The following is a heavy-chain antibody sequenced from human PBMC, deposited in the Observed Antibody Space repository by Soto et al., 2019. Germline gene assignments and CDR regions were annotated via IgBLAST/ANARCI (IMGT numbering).Heavy chain of an antibody. Sequence: SVKVSCKASGGTFSSYTISWVRQAPGQGLEWMGRIIPILGIANYAQKFQGRVTITADKSTSTAYMELSSLRSEDTAVYYCARDEGYGDYVAFDIWGQGTMVTVSS. J-gene: IGHJ3*02. V-gene: IGHV1-69*04. CDR1: GGTFSSYT. CDR3: ARDEGYGDYVAFDI. CDR2: IIPILGIA. D-gene: IGHD4-17*01.